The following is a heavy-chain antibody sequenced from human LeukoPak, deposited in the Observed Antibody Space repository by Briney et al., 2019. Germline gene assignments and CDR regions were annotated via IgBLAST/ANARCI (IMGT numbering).Heavy chain of an antibody. CDR1: GFTFSSYG. CDR2: IWYDGSNK. Sequence: PGGSLRLSCAASGFTFSSYGMHWVRQAPGKGLEWVAVIWYDGSNKYYADSVKGRFTISRDNSKNTLYLQMNSLRAEDTAVYYCASTRLPVARFDYWGQGTLVTVSS. D-gene: IGHD6-19*01. CDR3: ASTRLPVARFDY. V-gene: IGHV3-33*01. J-gene: IGHJ4*02.